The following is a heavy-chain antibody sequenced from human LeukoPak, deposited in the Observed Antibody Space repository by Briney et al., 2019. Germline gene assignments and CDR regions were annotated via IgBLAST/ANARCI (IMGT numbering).Heavy chain of an antibody. V-gene: IGHV3-21*01. J-gene: IGHJ6*03. D-gene: IGHD3-9*01. Sequence: GGSLRLSCAASGFTFSSYEMNWVRQAPGKGLEWVSSISSSSSYLYYADSVKGRFTISRANAKNSLYLEMNSLRTEDTAVYYCARGADYDILTGYMDVWGKGTTVTVSS. CDR2: ISSSSSYL. CDR3: ARGADYDILTGYMDV. CDR1: GFTFSSYE.